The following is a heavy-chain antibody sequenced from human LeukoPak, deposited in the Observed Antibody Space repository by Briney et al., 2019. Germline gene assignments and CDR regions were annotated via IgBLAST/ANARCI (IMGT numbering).Heavy chain of an antibody. J-gene: IGHJ5*02. CDR3: AKDPNSSGWSDAPRWFDP. CDR1: GFTFSHFA. V-gene: IGHV3-30*18. CDR2: ISYDGEKN. Sequence: PGRSLRLSCAASGFTFSHFAMHWVRQAPGKGLEWVAVISYDGEKNYYADSVKGRFTISRDNSNNTLYLQMNSLRAEDTALYYCAKDPNSSGWSDAPRWFDPWGQGTLVTVSS. D-gene: IGHD6-19*01.